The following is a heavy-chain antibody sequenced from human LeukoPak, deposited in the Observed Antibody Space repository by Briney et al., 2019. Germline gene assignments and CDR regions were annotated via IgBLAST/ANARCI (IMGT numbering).Heavy chain of an antibody. CDR1: GFTFSSYS. J-gene: IGHJ4*02. CDR2: ISGSGGST. D-gene: IGHD3-16*02. CDR3: AKGGDYVWGSYRHNYFDY. V-gene: IGHV3-23*01. Sequence: GGSLRLSCAASGFTFSSYSMNWVRQAPGKGLEWVSAISGSGGSTYYADSVKGRFTISRDNSKNTLYLQMNSLRAEDTAVYYCAKGGDYVWGSYRHNYFDYWGQGTLVTVSS.